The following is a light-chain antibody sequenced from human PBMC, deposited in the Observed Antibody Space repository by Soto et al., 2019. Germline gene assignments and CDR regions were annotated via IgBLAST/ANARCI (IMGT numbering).Light chain of an antibody. J-gene: IGLJ2*01. Sequence: QSALTQPASVSGSPGQSITISCTGTSSDVGGYNYVSWYQQHPVKAPKLMIYNVSYRPSGVSNRFAGSKSGNTASLTISGLQAEDEADYYCSSYTTRSTLVVFGGGTKLTVL. V-gene: IGLV2-14*01. CDR1: SSDVGGYNY. CDR3: SSYTTRSTLVV. CDR2: NVS.